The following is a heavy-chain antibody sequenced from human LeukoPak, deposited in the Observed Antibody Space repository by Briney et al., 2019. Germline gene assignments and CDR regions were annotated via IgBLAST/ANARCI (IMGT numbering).Heavy chain of an antibody. CDR2: INHSGST. J-gene: IGHJ5*02. Sequence: SETLSLTCAVYGGSFSGYYWSWIRQPPGKGLEWIGEINHSGSTNYNPSLKSRVTISVDTSKNQFSLKLSSVTAADTAVYYCARGLLGSRRYNRFDPWGQGTLVTVSS. V-gene: IGHV4-34*01. CDR3: ARGLLGSRRYNRFDP. D-gene: IGHD6-13*01. CDR1: GGSFSGYY.